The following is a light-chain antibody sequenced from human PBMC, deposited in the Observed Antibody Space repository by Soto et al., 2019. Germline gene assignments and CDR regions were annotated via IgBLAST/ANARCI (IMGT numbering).Light chain of an antibody. V-gene: IGLV4-69*01. CDR3: QTWGTGIQV. CDR2: VNSDGSH. J-gene: IGLJ2*01. Sequence: QSVLTQPPSASASLGASVKLTCTLSSGHSNYAIAWHQQQPEKGPRYLMKVNSDGSHSKGDGIPDRFSGSRSGAERYLTISSLQSEDEADYYCQTWGTGIQVFGGGTKLTVL. CDR1: SGHSNYA.